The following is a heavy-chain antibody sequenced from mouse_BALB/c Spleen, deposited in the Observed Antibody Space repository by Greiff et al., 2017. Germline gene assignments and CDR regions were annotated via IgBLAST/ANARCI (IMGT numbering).Heavy chain of an antibody. Sequence: DVMLVESGGGLVKPGGSLKLSCAASGFTFSSYAMSWVRQTPEKRLEWVATISSGGSYTYYPDSVKGRFTISRDNAKNTLYLQMSSLRSEDTAMYYCARLGYDYGWFAYWGQGTLVTVSA. CDR1: GFTFSSYA. J-gene: IGHJ3*01. D-gene: IGHD2-4*01. CDR3: ARLGYDYGWFAY. CDR2: ISSGGSYT. V-gene: IGHV5-9-1*01.